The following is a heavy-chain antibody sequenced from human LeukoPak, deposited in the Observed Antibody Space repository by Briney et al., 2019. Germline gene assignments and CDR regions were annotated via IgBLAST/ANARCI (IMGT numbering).Heavy chain of an antibody. J-gene: IGHJ3*02. CDR3: ARVYDSSGSDDASDI. CDR1: GGSISSYY. D-gene: IGHD3-22*01. V-gene: IGHV4-59*01. CDR2: IYYSGST. Sequence: PSETLSPTCTVYGGSISSYYWSWIRQPPGKGLEWIGYIYYSGSTNYNPSLKSRVTISVDTPKNQFSLKLSSVTAADTAVYYCARVYDSSGSDDASDIWGQGTMVTVSS.